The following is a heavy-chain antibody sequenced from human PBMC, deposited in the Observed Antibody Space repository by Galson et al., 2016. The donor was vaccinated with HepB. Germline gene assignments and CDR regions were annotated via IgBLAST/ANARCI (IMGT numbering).Heavy chain of an antibody. J-gene: IGHJ5*02. D-gene: IGHD6-19*01. V-gene: IGHV1-8*01. Sequence: SVKVSCKASGYIFTSYDINWVRQAPGQGLEWMGWMTPNSGNTGYAQKFPGRLSMTRNTSISTAYMGLSSLKFEYTAVYYCARGQPPYSRGRRWFAPWGQGTLVTVSS. CDR3: ARGQPPYSRGRRWFAP. CDR1: GYIFTSYD. CDR2: MTPNSGNT.